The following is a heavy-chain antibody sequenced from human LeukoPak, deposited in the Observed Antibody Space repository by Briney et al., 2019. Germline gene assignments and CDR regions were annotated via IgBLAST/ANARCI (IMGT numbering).Heavy chain of an antibody. V-gene: IGHV4-39*01. CDR3: ARLPISTPYQLLTASYYFDY. J-gene: IGHJ4*02. CDR2: IYYSGST. Sequence: TETLSFTCTVSGGSTSSSSYYWGWIRQPPQKGLEWIGSIYYSGSTYYNPSLKSRVTISVDTSKNQFSLKLSSVTAADTAVYYCARLPISTPYQLLTASYYFDYWGQGTLVTVSS. D-gene: IGHD2-2*01. CDR1: GGSTSSSSYY.